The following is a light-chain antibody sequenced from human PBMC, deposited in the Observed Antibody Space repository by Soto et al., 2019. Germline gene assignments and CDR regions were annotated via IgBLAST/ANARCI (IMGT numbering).Light chain of an antibody. CDR2: DTS. CDR1: TGAVTSNHH. J-gene: IGLJ2*01. Sequence: QAVVTQAPSLTVSPGGTVTITCTSTTGAVTSNHHPYWFQQKAGKAPRTLIYDTSNKHSGSPARFSGSIRGDKAALTLSGPHPEDAAQYYCLHSNDAARVFGGGTQLTVL. CDR3: LHSNDAARV. V-gene: IGLV7-46*01.